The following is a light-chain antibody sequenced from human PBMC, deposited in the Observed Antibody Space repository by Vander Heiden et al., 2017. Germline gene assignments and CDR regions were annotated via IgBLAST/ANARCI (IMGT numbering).Light chain of an antibody. J-gene: IGKJ2*01. Sequence: EIVMTQSPGTLSVSPGERATLSCRASQSVSSNLAWYQQKPGQPPRLLIYGASSRATGIPARFSGSGSGTEFTLTNSSLQSEDFAVYYCQQYNNWPPYTFGQGTKLEIK. CDR2: GAS. CDR3: QQYNNWPPYT. V-gene: IGKV3-15*01. CDR1: QSVSSN.